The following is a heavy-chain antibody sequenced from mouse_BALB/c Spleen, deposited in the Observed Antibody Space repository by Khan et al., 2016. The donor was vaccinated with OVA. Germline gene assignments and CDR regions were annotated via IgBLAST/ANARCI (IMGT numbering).Heavy chain of an antibody. CDR1: GFTFSGFG. CDR2: ISSGSSTI. V-gene: IGHV5-17*02. CDR3: ARTGYSCFDY. Sequence: EVELVESGGGLVQPGGSRKLSCAASGFTFSGFGMHWVRQAPEKGLEWVAYISSGSSTIYYADTVKGRFTISRDNPKNTLFLQMTSLRSEDPAMYFCARTGYSCFDYWGQGTTLTVSS. D-gene: IGHD2-3*01. J-gene: IGHJ2*01.